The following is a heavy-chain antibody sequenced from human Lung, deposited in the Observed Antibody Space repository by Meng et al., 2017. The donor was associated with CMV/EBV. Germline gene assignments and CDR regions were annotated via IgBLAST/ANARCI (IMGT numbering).Heavy chain of an antibody. J-gene: IGHJ6*01. Sequence: GALRLSCAASGFTVSSNYMSWVRQAPGKGLEWVSVIYSGGSTYYADSVKGRFTISRDNSKNTLYLQMNSLRAEDTAVYYCARNNCSSTSCYSLYYYGMDVWGQGTTVTFSS. CDR3: ARNNCSSTSCYSLYYYGMDV. CDR1: GFTVSSNY. V-gene: IGHV3-53*01. CDR2: IYSGGST. D-gene: IGHD2-2*01.